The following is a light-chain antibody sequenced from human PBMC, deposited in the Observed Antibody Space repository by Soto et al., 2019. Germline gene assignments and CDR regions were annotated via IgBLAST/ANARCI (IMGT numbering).Light chain of an antibody. CDR2: RTF. Sequence: EIGLTQSPGTLSLSPGERATLSCRASQSIASSYLAWYQQKPGQPPRLLLYRTFNRATGIPDRFSGSGSGTDFTLTISRLEPEDFAVYCCQQFSRPPLTFGGGTKVEI. CDR1: QSIASSY. V-gene: IGKV3-20*01. J-gene: IGKJ4*01. CDR3: QQFSRPPLT.